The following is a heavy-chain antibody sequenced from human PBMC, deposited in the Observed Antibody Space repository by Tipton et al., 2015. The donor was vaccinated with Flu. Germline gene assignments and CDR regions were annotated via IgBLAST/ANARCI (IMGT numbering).Heavy chain of an antibody. CDR1: GFTFSSYW. CDR3: AGGWYYDILTGYYKSINAFDI. J-gene: IGHJ3*02. CDR2: IKQDGSEK. Sequence: SLRLSCAASGFTFSSYWMSWVRQAPGKGLEWVANIKQDGSEKYYVDSVKGRFTISRDNAKNPLYLQMNSLRAEDTAVYYCAGGWYYDILTGYYKSINAFDIWGQGTMVTVSS. D-gene: IGHD3-9*01. V-gene: IGHV3-7*01.